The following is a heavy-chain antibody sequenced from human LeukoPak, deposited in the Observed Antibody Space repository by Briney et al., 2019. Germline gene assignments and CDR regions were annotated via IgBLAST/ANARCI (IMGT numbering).Heavy chain of an antibody. D-gene: IGHD1-26*01. Sequence: ASVKVSCKASGYTFTSYHMHWVRQAPGQGLEWMGLINPTGGSTGYAQKFQGRVTMTRDMSTSTDYMELSSLRSEDTAIYYCARDNSVGDNAWWFDPWGQGTLVTVSS. J-gene: IGHJ5*02. CDR1: GYTFTSYH. CDR3: ARDNSVGDNAWWFDP. V-gene: IGHV1-46*01. CDR2: INPTGGST.